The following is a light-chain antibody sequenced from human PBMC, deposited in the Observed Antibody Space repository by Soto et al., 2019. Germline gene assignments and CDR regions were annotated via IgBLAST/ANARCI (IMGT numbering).Light chain of an antibody. J-gene: IGLJ2*01. Sequence: QAVVTQEPSLTVSPGGTVTLTCGSSTGAVTSNHHPYWFQQKAGQAPRTLIYDTSNKHSWTPARFPGSLLGDKAALTLSGAQPEDEAQYYCLLSYNAARVFGGGTKVTVL. CDR2: DTS. V-gene: IGLV7-46*01. CDR1: TGAVTSNHH. CDR3: LLSYNAARV.